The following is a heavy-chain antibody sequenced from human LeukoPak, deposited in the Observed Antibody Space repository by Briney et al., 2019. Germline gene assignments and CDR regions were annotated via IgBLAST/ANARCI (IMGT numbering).Heavy chain of an antibody. Sequence: SVKVSCKASGFTFTSSAVQWVRQARGQPLEWIGWIVVGSGNTNYAQKFQERVTITRDMSTSTAYMELSSLRSEDTAVYYCAADSSGYISNDAFDIWGQGTMVTVSS. CDR2: IVVGSGNT. J-gene: IGHJ3*02. V-gene: IGHV1-58*01. D-gene: IGHD3-22*01. CDR1: GFTFTSSA. CDR3: AADSSGYISNDAFDI.